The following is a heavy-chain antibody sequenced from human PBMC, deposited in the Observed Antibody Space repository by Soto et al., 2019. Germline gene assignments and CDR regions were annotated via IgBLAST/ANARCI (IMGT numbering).Heavy chain of an antibody. D-gene: IGHD3-16*02. CDR3: SLGPTYFYLKGYPPEWFDP. CDR1: GGTLRSYA. J-gene: IGHJ5*01. CDR2: IIPMVDTS. Sequence: SVKVSCKASGGTLRSYAISWLRQAPGQGLEWMGGIIPMVDTSNYAQKFHGRLTISADASRTTTYMDLTSLGSEDTAVYFCSLGPTYFYLKGYPPEWFDPSCQANLLTLFS. V-gene: IGHV1-69*13.